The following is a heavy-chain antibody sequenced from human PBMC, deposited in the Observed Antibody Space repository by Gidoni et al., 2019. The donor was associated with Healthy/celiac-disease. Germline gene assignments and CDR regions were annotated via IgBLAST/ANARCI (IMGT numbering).Heavy chain of an antibody. J-gene: IGHJ3*02. CDR2: ISGSGGST. Sequence: EVQLLEYGGGLVQPGGSLRLSCAAAGFTFSSYRMSWVRQAPGKGLECVSAISGSGGSTYYADSVKGRFTISRDNSKNTLYLQMNSLRAEDTAVYYCAKTLMVYAYVVTAPIGAFDIWGQGTMVTVSS. CDR3: AKTLMVYAYVVTAPIGAFDI. V-gene: IGHV3-23*01. D-gene: IGHD2-8*01. CDR1: GFTFSSYR.